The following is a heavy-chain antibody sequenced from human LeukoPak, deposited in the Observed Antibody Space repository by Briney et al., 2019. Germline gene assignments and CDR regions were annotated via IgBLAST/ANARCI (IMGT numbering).Heavy chain of an antibody. CDR3: AHSEGFDY. J-gene: IGHJ4*02. V-gene: IGHV2-5*02. CDR1: GFSLSSSGVG. CDR2: IYWDDDK. Sequence: SGPTLVNPTQTLTLTCTFSGFSLSSSGVGVGWIRQPPGKALEWLALIYWDDDKRYNPSLMSRLTITKDTSKNQVVLSMTNMEPVDTATYYCAHSEGFDYWGRGTLVTVSS.